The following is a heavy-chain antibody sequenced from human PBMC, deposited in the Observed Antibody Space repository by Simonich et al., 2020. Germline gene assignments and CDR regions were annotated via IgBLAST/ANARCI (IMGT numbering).Heavy chain of an antibody. Sequence: QVQLVQSGAEVKKPGASVKVSCKASGYTFTGYYMHWVRQAPGQGLELMGWLNPNRGGTNYEQKFQGRATMTRDTSISTAYMELSRLRSDDTAVYYCARDPVVPAAIRNAFDIWGQGTMVTVSS. D-gene: IGHD2-2*01. V-gene: IGHV1-2*02. CDR2: LNPNRGGT. CDR1: GYTFTGYY. J-gene: IGHJ3*02. CDR3: ARDPVVPAAIRNAFDI.